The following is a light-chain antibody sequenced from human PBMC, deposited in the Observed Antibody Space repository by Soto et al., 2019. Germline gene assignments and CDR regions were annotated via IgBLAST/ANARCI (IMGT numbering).Light chain of an antibody. J-gene: IGLJ3*02. V-gene: IGLV2-11*01. CDR1: SSDVGGYNY. CDR2: DVS. CDR3: CSYAGSYTWV. Sequence: QSALTQPRSVSGSPGQSVTISCTGTSSDVGGYNYVSWYQQHPGKAPKLMIYDVSKRPSGVTDLFSGSKSGNTASLTISGLQAEYEADYYCCSYAGSYTWVFGGGTKLTVL.